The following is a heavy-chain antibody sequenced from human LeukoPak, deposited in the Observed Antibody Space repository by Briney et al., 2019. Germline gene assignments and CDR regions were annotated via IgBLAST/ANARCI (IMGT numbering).Heavy chain of an antibody. CDR1: GFSLSKYW. CDR3: VGGTGWLFDF. J-gene: IGHJ4*02. CDR2: IKQDGSEK. D-gene: IGHD6-19*01. Sequence: GGSLRLSCAASGFSLSKYWMNWVRQAPGKGLEWVAIIKQDGSEKFYVDSVKGRFTISRDNAKSSLSLQMNSLRAEDMALYYCVGGTGWLFDFWGQGTLVTVSS. V-gene: IGHV3-7*05.